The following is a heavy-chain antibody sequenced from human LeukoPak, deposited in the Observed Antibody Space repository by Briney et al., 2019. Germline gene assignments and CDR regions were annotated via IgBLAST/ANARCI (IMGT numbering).Heavy chain of an antibody. CDR3: ARTGYSSGWYGS. CDR2: IIPIFGTA. J-gene: IGHJ4*02. D-gene: IGHD6-19*01. CDR1: GYTFTSYG. Sequence: ASVKVSCKASGYTFTSYGISWVRQAPGQGLEWMGGIIPIFGTANYAQKFQGRVTITADESTSTAYMELSSLRSEDTAVYYCARTGYSSGWYGSWGQGTLVTVSS. V-gene: IGHV1-69*13.